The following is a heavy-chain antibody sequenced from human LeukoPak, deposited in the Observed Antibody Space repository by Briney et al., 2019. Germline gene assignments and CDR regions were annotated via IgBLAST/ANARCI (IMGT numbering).Heavy chain of an antibody. CDR2: ISGDGVSP. D-gene: IGHD3-3*01. Sequence: GGSLRLSCAASGFTFNNYALAWVRQTPEKGLECVSAISGDGVSPYYVDSVKGRFTISRENSENTLYLQMNSLRAEDTAVYYCANDFWSQAFDYWGQGTLVTVSA. CDR3: ANDFWSQAFDY. J-gene: IGHJ4*02. CDR1: GFTFNNYA. V-gene: IGHV3-23*01.